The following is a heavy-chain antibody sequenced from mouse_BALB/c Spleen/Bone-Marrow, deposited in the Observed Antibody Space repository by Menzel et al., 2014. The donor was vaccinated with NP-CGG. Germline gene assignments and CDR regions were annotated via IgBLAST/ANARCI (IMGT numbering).Heavy chain of an antibody. Sequence: EVKLLESGGGLVQPGGSLKLSCAASGFDFSTYWMSWVRQAPGKGLEWIGEINPDSSTINYTPSLKDKFIISRDNAKNTLYLQMSKVRSEDTALYYCARLNYYGYEAYWGQGTLVTVSA. V-gene: IGHV4-1*02. J-gene: IGHJ3*01. CDR2: INPDSSTI. D-gene: IGHD1-2*01. CDR3: ARLNYYGYEAY. CDR1: GFDFSTYW.